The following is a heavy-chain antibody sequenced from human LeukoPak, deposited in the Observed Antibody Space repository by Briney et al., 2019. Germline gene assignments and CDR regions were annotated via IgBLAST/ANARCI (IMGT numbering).Heavy chain of an antibody. J-gene: IGHJ4*02. Sequence: GGSLRLSCAASGFTFSSYSMNWVRQAPGKGLEWVSAISGSGGSTYYADSVKGRFTISRDNSKNTLYLQMNSLRAEDTAVYYCAKVRSVGYCSSTSCYMGTLDYWGQGTLVTVSS. CDR1: GFTFSSYS. D-gene: IGHD2-2*02. CDR2: ISGSGGST. CDR3: AKVRSVGYCSSTSCYMGTLDY. V-gene: IGHV3-23*01.